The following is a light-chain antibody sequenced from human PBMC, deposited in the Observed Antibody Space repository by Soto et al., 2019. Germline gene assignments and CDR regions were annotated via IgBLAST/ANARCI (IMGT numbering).Light chain of an antibody. CDR1: QSFSSY. J-gene: IGKJ5*01. CDR3: QVRYNWPIA. Sequence: VLTQSPATLSLSPGERATLSCRAGQSFSSYLTCYQHKPGQAPTLLMYYASSRAAGIPARFSGTGSGTEFTLTINSLQPEDVAVYYCQVRYNWPIAFGRGTRLEIK. V-gene: IGKV3-11*01. CDR2: YAS.